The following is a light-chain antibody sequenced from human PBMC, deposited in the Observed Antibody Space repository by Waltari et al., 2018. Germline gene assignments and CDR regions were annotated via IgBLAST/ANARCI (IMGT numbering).Light chain of an antibody. CDR2: RNT. CDR3: AAWDDSLSGVV. Sequence: QSVLTQPPSASGTPGQRVTISCSGSSSNIGHHYVYWYQQLPGTAPNLLIYRNTQRPSGVPDRFSGSKSGTSASLAISGLRSEDEADYYCAAWDDSLSGVVFGGGTKLTVL. CDR1: SSNIGHHY. V-gene: IGLV1-47*01. J-gene: IGLJ2*01.